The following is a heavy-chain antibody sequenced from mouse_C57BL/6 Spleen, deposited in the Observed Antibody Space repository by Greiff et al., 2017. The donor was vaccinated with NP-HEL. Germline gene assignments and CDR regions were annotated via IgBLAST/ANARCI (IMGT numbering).Heavy chain of an antibody. CDR2: IWSGGST. V-gene: IGHV2-2*01. CDR3: ARKDITTRAMDY. CDR1: GFSLTSYG. J-gene: IGHJ4*01. D-gene: IGHD1-1*01. Sequence: VQLQQSGPGLVQPSQSLSITCTVSGFSLTSYGVHWVRQSPGKGLEWLGVIWSGGSTDYNAAFISRLSISKDNSKSQVFFKMNSLQADDTAIYYCARKDITTRAMDYWGQGTSVTVSS.